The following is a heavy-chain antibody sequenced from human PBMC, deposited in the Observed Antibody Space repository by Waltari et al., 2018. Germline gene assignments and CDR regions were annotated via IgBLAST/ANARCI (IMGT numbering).Heavy chain of an antibody. Sequence: VQLVESGGGLVQPGGSLRLSCAASGFTFSSYSMNWVRQAPGKGLEWIGSIYHSGSTYYNPSLKSRVTISVDTSKNQFSLKLSSVTAADTAVYYCARHVNDYIWGSYRNWGQGTLVTVSS. V-gene: IGHV4-38-2*01. CDR1: GFTFSSYS. J-gene: IGHJ4*02. CDR3: ARHVNDYIWGSYRN. D-gene: IGHD3-16*02. CDR2: IYHSGST.